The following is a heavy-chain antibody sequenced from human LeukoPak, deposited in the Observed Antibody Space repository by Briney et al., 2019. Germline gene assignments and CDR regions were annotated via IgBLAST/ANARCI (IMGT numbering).Heavy chain of an antibody. Sequence: GASVKVSCKASGYTFTNYAMNWVRQAPGQGLEWMGWIIPILGIANYAQKFQGRVTITADKSTSTAYMELSSLRSEDTAVYYCARDRDDYCGGDCYPADDYGMDVWGQGTTVTVSS. CDR2: IIPILGIA. CDR3: ARDRDDYCGGDCYPADDYGMDV. J-gene: IGHJ6*02. CDR1: GYTFTNYA. D-gene: IGHD2-21*02. V-gene: IGHV1-69*10.